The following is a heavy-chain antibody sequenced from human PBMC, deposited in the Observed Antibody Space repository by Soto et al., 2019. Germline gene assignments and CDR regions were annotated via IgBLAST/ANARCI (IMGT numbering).Heavy chain of an antibody. J-gene: IGHJ5*02. D-gene: IGHD2-15*01. CDR1: GFAFSSYA. V-gene: IGHV3-30-3*01. Sequence: GGSLRLSCAASGFAFSSYAMHWVRQAPGKGLEWVAVISYDGSNKYYADSVKGRFTISRDNSKNTLYLQMNSLRAEDTAVYYCARVGVVVVAATWFDPWGQGTLVTVSS. CDR3: ARVGVVVVAATWFDP. CDR2: ISYDGSNK.